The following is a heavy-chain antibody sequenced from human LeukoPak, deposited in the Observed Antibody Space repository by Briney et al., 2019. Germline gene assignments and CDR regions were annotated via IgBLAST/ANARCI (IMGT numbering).Heavy chain of an antibody. J-gene: IGHJ5*02. D-gene: IGHD2-2*01. V-gene: IGHV1-46*03. CDR3: ASSSRPDNWSDP. Sequence: ASVKVSCKASGYTFTSYYMHWVRQAPGQGLEWMGIINPSGGSTSYAQKFQGRVTMTRDTSTSTVYMELSSLRSEDTAVYYCASSSRPDNWSDPWGQGTLVTVSS. CDR1: GYTFTSYY. CDR2: INPSGGST.